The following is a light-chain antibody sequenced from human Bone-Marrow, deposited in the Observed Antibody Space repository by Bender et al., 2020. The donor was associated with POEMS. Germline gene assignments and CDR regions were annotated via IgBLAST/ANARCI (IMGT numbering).Light chain of an antibody. J-gene: IGLJ1*01. Sequence: SYVLTQPPSVSVAPGKTATITCEGDNIGRKTVYWSQQRPGQAPVLVIEDDTDRPSGIPERFSGSNSGNTATLTISGTQAMDEADYFCQAWDSNSYVFGSGTKVTVL. CDR1: NIGRKT. V-gene: IGLV3-21*01. CDR2: DDT. CDR3: QAWDSNSYV.